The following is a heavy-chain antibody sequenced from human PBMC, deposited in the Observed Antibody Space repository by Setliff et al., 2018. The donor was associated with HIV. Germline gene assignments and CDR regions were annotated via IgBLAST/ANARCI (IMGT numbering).Heavy chain of an antibody. Sequence: SQTLSLPCAVSGGSISSGSYYWSWIRQPAGKGLEWIGRIYTSGSTNYNPSLKSRVTISVDTSKNQFSLKLRSVTAADTAVYYCARETYYYDNPQYYYYYMDVWGKGTTVTVSS. CDR1: GGSISSGSYY. D-gene: IGHD3-22*01. CDR2: IYTSGST. CDR3: ARETYYYDNPQYYYYYMDV. V-gene: IGHV4-61*02. J-gene: IGHJ6*03.